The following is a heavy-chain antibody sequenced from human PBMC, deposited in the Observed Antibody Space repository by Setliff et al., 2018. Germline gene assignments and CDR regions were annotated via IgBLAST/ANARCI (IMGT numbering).Heavy chain of an antibody. Sequence: PGESLKISCAASGFTFSTYXXHWVRQAPGKGLGWVAVIWDDGGNKYHADSVKXXXXISXXXSXXXXXXXXXXXXXXXXXVYYCARTCSGSGCYAGLESWGQGTPVTVSS. CDR2: IWDDGGNK. V-gene: IGHV3-33*08. CDR1: GFTFSTYX. J-gene: IGHJ4*02. D-gene: IGHD2-15*01. CDR3: ARTCSGSGCYAGLES.